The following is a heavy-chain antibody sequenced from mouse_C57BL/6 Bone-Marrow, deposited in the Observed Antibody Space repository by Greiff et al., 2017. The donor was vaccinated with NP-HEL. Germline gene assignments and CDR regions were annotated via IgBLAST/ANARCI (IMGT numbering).Heavy chain of an antibody. CDR2: IDPEDGDT. CDR1: GFNIKDYY. V-gene: IGHV14-1*01. Sequence: EVQLQQSGAELVRPGASVKLSCTASGFNIKDYYMHWVKQRPEQGLEWIGRIDPEDGDTEYAPKFQGKATMTADTSSNTAYLQLSSLTSEDTAVYYCTIVAKNYAMDDWGQGTSVTVSS. J-gene: IGHJ4*01. CDR3: TIVAKNYAMDD. D-gene: IGHD1-1*01.